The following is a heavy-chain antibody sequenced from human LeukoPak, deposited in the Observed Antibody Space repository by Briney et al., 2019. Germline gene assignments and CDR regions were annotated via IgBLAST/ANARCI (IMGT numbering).Heavy chain of an antibody. J-gene: IGHJ5*02. Sequence: PSETLSLTCTVSGGSISNYYWSWIRQPPGRGLEWIGYIYYSGSTNYNPSLKSRVTISVDTSKNQFSLKLSSVTAADTAVYYCARPLADSSGSNWFDPWGQGTLVTVSS. D-gene: IGHD3-22*01. CDR3: ARPLADSSGSNWFDP. CDR1: GGSISNYY. CDR2: IYYSGST. V-gene: IGHV4-59*08.